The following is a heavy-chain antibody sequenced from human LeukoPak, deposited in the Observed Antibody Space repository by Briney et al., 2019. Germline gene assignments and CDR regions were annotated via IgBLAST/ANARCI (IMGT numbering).Heavy chain of an antibody. Sequence: GGSLRLSCAASGFTFDDYAMHWVRQAPGKGLEWVSGISWNSGSIGYADSVKGRFTISRDNAKNSLYLQMNSLRAEDTALYYCAKDKYISVLGMDVWGQGTTVTVSS. CDR2: ISWNSGSI. CDR3: AKDKYISVLGMDV. J-gene: IGHJ6*02. V-gene: IGHV3-9*01. CDR1: GFTFDDYA. D-gene: IGHD6-19*01.